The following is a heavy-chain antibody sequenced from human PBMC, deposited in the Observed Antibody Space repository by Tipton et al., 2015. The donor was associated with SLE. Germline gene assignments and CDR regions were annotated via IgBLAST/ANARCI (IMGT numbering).Heavy chain of an antibody. V-gene: IGHV4-34*01. Sequence: TLSLTCAVYGGSFSGYYWSWIRQPPGKGLEWIGEINHSGSTNYNPSLKSRVIISLDTSKNQFSLKLSSVTAADTAVYYCARGRLDIWGQGTMVTVSS. J-gene: IGHJ3*02. CDR3: ARGRLDI. CDR2: INHSGST. CDR1: GGSFSGYY.